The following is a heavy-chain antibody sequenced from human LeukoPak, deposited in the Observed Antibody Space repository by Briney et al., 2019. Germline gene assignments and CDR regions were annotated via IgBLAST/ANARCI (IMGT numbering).Heavy chain of an antibody. V-gene: IGHV4-39*01. CDR2: IYSSGSN. J-gene: IGHJ2*01. D-gene: IGHD2/OR15-2a*01. Sequence: SETLSLTCTVSGVSISSGSDYWGWIRQAPGRGLEWIGSIYSSGSNYYNPSLKSRVTISVDTSKNQFSVRLSSVTAADTAKYYCAKHVDYFNYRRYFDLWGRGTLVTVSS. CDR1: GVSISSGSDY. CDR3: AKHVDYFNYRRYFDL.